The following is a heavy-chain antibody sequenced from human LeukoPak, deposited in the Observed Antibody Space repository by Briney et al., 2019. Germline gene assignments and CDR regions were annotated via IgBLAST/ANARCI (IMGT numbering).Heavy chain of an antibody. D-gene: IGHD3-22*01. Sequence: PSETLSLTCAVYGRSFSGYYWGWIRQPPGKGLEWIGEINHSGSTNYNPSLKSRVTISVDTSKNQFSLKLSSVTAADTAVYYCARGSREAGQYYDSSGYSDYWGQGTLVTVSS. V-gene: IGHV4-34*01. CDR2: INHSGST. CDR1: GRSFSGYY. J-gene: IGHJ4*02. CDR3: ARGSREAGQYYDSSGYSDY.